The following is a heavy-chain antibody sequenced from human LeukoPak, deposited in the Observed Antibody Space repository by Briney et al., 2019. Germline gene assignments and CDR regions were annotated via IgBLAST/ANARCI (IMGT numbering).Heavy chain of an antibody. CDR1: GGSISSYY. CDR3: ARYRNIVGATFRFFDL. V-gene: IGHV4-59*01. J-gene: IGHJ2*01. D-gene: IGHD1-26*01. Sequence: SETLSLTCTVSGGSISSYYWSWIRRPPGKGLEWIGYIYYSGSTNYNPSLKSRVTISVDTSKNQFSLKLNSVTAADTAVYYCARYRNIVGATFRFFDLWGRGTLVTVSS. CDR2: IYYSGST.